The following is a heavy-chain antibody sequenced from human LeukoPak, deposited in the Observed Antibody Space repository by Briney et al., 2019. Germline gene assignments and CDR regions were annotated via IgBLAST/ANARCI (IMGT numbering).Heavy chain of an antibody. CDR3: ARVPSFPDPYKNAFDI. CDR2: VIPILGIA. Sequence: ASVKVSCKASGGTFSSYAISWVRQAPGQGLEWMGRVIPILGIANYAQKFQGRVTITADKSTSTAYMELSSLRSEDTAVYYCARVPSFPDPYKNAFDIWGQGTMVTVSS. D-gene: IGHD1-14*01. V-gene: IGHV1-69*04. J-gene: IGHJ3*02. CDR1: GGTFSSYA.